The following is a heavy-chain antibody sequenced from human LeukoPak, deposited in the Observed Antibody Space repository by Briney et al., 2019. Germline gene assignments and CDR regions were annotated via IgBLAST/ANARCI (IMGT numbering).Heavy chain of an antibody. V-gene: IGHV3-21*01. Sequence: GSLRLSCAASGFTFSSYGMSWVRQAPGKGLEWVSLISGSGGYTFYADSVKGRFTISRDNAKNSLYLQMNSLRAEDTAIYYCARDPYNGNYGDSYYYYMDVWGKGTTVTISS. CDR2: ISGSGGYT. CDR1: GFTFSSYG. D-gene: IGHD1-26*01. J-gene: IGHJ6*03. CDR3: ARDPYNGNYGDSYYYYMDV.